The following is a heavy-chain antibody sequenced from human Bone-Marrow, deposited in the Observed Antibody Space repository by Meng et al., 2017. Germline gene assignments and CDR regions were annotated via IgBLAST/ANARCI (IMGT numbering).Heavy chain of an antibody. CDR3: AREGRPAAAQFPYYYGMDV. CDR1: GFTFSSYA. D-gene: IGHD2-2*01. Sequence: GGSLRLSCAASGFTFSSYAMHWVRQAPGKGLEWVAVISYDGSNKYYADSVKGRFTISRDNSKNTLYLQMNSLSAEDTAVYYCAREGRPAAAQFPYYYGMDVWGQGTTVTVSS. CDR2: ISYDGSNK. V-gene: IGHV3-30*01. J-gene: IGHJ6*02.